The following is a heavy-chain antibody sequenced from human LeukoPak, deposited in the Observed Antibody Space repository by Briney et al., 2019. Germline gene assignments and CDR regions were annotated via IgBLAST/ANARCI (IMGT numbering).Heavy chain of an antibody. CDR2: IYYSGST. Sequence: TSETLSLTCTVSGGSISSYYWSWIRQPPGKGLEWIGYIYYSGSTNCNPSLKSRVTISVDTSKNQFSLKLSSVTAADTAVYYCASWRSSSAYFDYWGQGTLVTVSS. J-gene: IGHJ4*02. CDR3: ASWRSSSAYFDY. CDR1: GGSISSYY. V-gene: IGHV4-59*08. D-gene: IGHD6-6*01.